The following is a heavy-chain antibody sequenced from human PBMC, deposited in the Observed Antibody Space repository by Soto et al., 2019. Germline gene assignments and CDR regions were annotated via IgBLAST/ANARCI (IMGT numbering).Heavy chain of an antibody. CDR3: ARDRSNSPDFFDF. D-gene: IGHD6-6*01. J-gene: IGHJ4*02. Sequence: QVQLQESGPGLVKPSQTLSLTCTVSGGSISSDDHYWTWIRQPPGKGLEWIGYIYYTGSTNYNPSLTSRVTISMDTSKNQFSLKVNSVTAADTAVYYCARDRSNSPDFFDFWGQGTLVTVSS. V-gene: IGHV4-30-4*01. CDR2: IYYTGST. CDR1: GGSISSDDHY.